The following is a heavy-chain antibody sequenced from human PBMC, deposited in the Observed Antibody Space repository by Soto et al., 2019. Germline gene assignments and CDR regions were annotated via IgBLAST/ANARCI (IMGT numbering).Heavy chain of an antibody. CDR3: ARGPPTETGYYGSGSYYWY. CDR2: INHSGST. Sequence: SETLSLTCAVYGGSFSGYYWSWIRQPPGKGLEWIGEINHSGSTNYNPSLKSRVTISVDTSKNQFSLKLSSVTAADTAVYYCARGPPTETGYYGSGSYYWYWGQGTLVTVSS. D-gene: IGHD3-10*01. V-gene: IGHV4-34*01. CDR1: GGSFSGYY. J-gene: IGHJ4*02.